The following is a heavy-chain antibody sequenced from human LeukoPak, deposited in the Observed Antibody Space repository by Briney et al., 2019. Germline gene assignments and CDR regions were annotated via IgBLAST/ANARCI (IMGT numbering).Heavy chain of an antibody. CDR3: ARVGVYSSSWVGIDY. J-gene: IGHJ4*02. Sequence: NPSETLSLTCAVYGGSFSGYYWSWIRQPPGKGLEWLGEINHSGSTNYNPSLKSRVTISVDTSKNQFSLKLSSVTAADTAVYYCARVGVYSSSWVGIDYWGQGTLVTVSS. D-gene: IGHD6-13*01. V-gene: IGHV4-34*01. CDR1: GGSFSGYY. CDR2: INHSGST.